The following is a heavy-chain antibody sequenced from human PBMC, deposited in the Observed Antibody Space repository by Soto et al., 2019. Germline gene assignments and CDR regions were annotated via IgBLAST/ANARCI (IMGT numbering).Heavy chain of an antibody. J-gene: IGHJ4*02. CDR2: IYYSGST. D-gene: IGHD3-10*01. Sequence: LETLSLTCAVSGGSSISGGYCWSWIRKPPGKGLEWIGYIYYSGSTNYNPSLKSRVTISVDTSKNQFSLKLSSVTAADTAVYYCARAEYYYRGSYFDYWGQGTLVTVSS. V-gene: IGHV4-61*08. CDR1: GGSSISGGYC. CDR3: ARAEYYYRGSYFDY.